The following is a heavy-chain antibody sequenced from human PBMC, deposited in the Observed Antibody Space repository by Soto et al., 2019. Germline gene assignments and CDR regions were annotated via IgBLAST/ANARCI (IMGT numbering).Heavy chain of an antibody. J-gene: IGHJ4*02. CDR3: AYFPSGCPT. CDR1: GITLSNYW. Sequence: EVQLVESGGGLVQPGGSLRLSCAASGITLSNYWVHWVRQAPGKGLVWVSRISSDGSSTSYADSVKGRFTISRDNAKTTLYLQMHSLRAADTAVYCCAYFPSGCPTWGQGTLVTVSS. V-gene: IGHV3-74*01. CDR2: ISSDGSST. D-gene: IGHD6-19*01.